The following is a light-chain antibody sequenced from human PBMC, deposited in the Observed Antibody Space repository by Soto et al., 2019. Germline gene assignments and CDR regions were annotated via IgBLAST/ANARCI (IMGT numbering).Light chain of an antibody. V-gene: IGLV2-14*01. Sequence: HSVLTQPASVSGSPGQSITISCTGTSSDVGAYNYVSWYQQHPGKAPKLMIYEVTNRPSGVSNRFSGSKSGNTAYLTISGLQADDEADYSCCSYTNNNTPWVFGTGTKLTVL. CDR3: CSYTNNNTPWV. CDR2: EVT. J-gene: IGLJ1*01. CDR1: SSDVGAYNY.